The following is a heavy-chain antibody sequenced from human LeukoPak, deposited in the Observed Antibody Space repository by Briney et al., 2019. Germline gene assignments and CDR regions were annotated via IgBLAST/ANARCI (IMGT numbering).Heavy chain of an antibody. V-gene: IGHV1-2*06. CDR3: ARDYDSSGYYYFDY. J-gene: IGHJ4*02. Sequence: GASVKVSCKASGYTITGYYIHWVRQAPGQGLEGMGRINPNSGGTNYSQKFQGRVTMTRDTSISTAYMELSRLRSDDTAVYSCARDYDSSGYYYFDYWGQGTLVTVSS. CDR1: GYTITGYY. D-gene: IGHD3-22*01. CDR2: INPNSGGT.